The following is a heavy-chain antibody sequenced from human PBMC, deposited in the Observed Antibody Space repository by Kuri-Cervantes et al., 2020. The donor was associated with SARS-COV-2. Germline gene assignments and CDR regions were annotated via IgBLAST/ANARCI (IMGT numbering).Heavy chain of an antibody. CDR3: TRDGGGSYFWFDP. CDR2: ISAYNGNT. CDR1: GYTFTSYA. J-gene: IGHJ5*02. D-gene: IGHD1-26*01. V-gene: IGHV1-18*01. Sequence: ASVQVSCKASGYTFTSYAMNWVRQAPGQGLEWMGWISAYNGNTNYAQKLQGRVTMTTDTSTMTAYMELRSLGSDDTAVYYCTRDGGGSYFWFDPWGQGTLVTVSS.